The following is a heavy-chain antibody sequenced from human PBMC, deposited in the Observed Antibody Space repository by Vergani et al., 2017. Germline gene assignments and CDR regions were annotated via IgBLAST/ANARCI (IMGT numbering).Heavy chain of an antibody. V-gene: IGHV3-30-3*01. J-gene: IGHJ3*02. CDR2: ISYDGSNK. CDR1: GFTFSSYA. D-gene: IGHD6-19*01. CDR3: ARGSIAVARYGAFDI. Sequence: QVQLVESGGGVVQPGGSLRLSCAASGFTFSSYAMHWVRQAPGKGLEWVAVISYDGSNKYYADSVKGRFTISRDNSKNTLYLQMNSLRAEDTAVYYCARGSIAVARYGAFDIWGQGTMVTVSS.